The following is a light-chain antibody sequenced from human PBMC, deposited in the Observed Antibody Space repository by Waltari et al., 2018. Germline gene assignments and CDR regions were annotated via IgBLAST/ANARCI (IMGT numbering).Light chain of an antibody. V-gene: IGLV2-14*01. J-gene: IGLJ1*01. Sequence: QSALTQPASMSGSPGQSIPISCTGTSSHVGGYNYVSWYQKHPGKAPTVMIYDVSNRPSGVSNRFSGSKSGNTAALTISGLQAEDEADYYCSSYTTSSTRVFGTGTKVTVL. CDR2: DVS. CDR3: SSYTTSSTRV. CDR1: SSHVGGYNY.